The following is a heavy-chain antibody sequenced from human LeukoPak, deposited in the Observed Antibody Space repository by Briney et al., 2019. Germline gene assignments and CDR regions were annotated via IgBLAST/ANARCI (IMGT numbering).Heavy chain of an antibody. CDR3: ARDQTVAGD. V-gene: IGHV3-21*01. J-gene: IGHJ4*02. Sequence: GGSLRLSCAASGFTFSSYSMNWVRQAPGKGLEWVSFISTSSSYIHNADSVKGRFTISRDNAENSLYLQMNSLRAEDTAVYYCARDQTVAGDWGQGTLVTVSS. CDR1: GFTFSSYS. D-gene: IGHD6-19*01. CDR2: ISTSSSYI.